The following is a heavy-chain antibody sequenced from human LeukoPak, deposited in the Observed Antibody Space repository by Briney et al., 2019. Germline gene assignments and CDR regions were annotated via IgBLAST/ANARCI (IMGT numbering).Heavy chain of an antibody. CDR2: IYYSGST. D-gene: IGHD5-18*01. CDR3: ARAAGSYGYFDY. CDR1: GGSISSYY. J-gene: IGHJ4*02. Sequence: SETLSLTCTVSGGSISSYYWGWIRQPPGKGLEWIGYIYYSGSTNYNPSLKSRVTISVDTSKNQFSLKLSSVTAADTAVYYCARAAGSYGYFDYWGQGTLVTVSS. V-gene: IGHV4-59*01.